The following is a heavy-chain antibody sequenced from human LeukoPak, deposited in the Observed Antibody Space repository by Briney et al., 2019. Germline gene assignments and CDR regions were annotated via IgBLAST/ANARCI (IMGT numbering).Heavy chain of an antibody. J-gene: IGHJ6*02. D-gene: IGHD3-3*02. CDR1: GGSISSYY. CDR3: ARDSTPPVDYYYGMDV. V-gene: IGHV4-4*07. CDR2: IYTSGST. Sequence: SETLSLTCTASGGSISSYYWSWIRQPAGKGLEWIGRIYTSGSTNYNPSLKSRVTMSVDTSKNQFSLKLSSVTAADTAVYYCARDSTPPVDYYYGMDVWGQGTTVTVSS.